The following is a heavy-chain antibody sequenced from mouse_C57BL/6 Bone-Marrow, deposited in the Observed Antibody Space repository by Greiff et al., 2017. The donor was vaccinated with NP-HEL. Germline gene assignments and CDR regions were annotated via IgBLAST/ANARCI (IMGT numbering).Heavy chain of an antibody. CDR2: ISSGSSTI. J-gene: IGHJ1*03. CDR3: ARQTGTRWYFDV. CDR1: GFTFSDYG. V-gene: IGHV5-17*01. D-gene: IGHD4-1*01. Sequence: EVQLQQSGGGLVKPGGSLKLSCAASGFTFSDYGMHWVRQAPEKGLEWVAYISSGSSTIYYADTVKGRFTISRDNAKNTLFLQMTSLRSEDTAMYYCARQTGTRWYFDVWGTGTTVTVSS.